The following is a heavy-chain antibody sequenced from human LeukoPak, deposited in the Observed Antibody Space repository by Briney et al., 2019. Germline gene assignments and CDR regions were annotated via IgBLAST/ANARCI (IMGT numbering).Heavy chain of an antibody. J-gene: IGHJ4*02. CDR1: GFTYSTYA. V-gene: IGHV3-23*01. CDR3: AKDTLGGVSGTHYSVN. Sequence: GGSLRLSCAASGFTYSTYAMAWVRRAPGKGLEWVSTVSGTGSNTFYADSVKGRFTISRDNSKNTLYLQMNSLRAEDTAVYYCAKDTLGGVSGTHYSVNWGQGTLVTVSS. CDR2: VSGTGSNT. D-gene: IGHD1-26*01.